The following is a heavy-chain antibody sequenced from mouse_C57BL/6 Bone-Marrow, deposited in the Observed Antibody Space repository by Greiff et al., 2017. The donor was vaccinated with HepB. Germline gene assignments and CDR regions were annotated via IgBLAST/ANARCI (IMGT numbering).Heavy chain of an antibody. D-gene: IGHD1-1*01. CDR1: GYTFTSYW. CDR2: IDPSDSET. V-gene: IGHV1-52*01. Sequence: VQLQQPGAELVRPGSSVKLSCKASGYTFTSYWMHWVKQRPIQGLEWIGNIDPSDSETHYNQKFKDKATLTVDKSSSTAYMQLSSLTSEDSAVYYCAAHYYYCRSYRWYFDVWGTGTTVTVSS. CDR3: AAHYYYCRSYRWYFDV. J-gene: IGHJ1*03.